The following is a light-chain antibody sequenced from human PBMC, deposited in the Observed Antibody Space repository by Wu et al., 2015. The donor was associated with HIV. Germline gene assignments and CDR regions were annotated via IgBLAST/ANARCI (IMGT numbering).Light chain of an antibody. CDR3: QQYASSIT. CDR1: QSVRVSY. CDR2: GAS. Sequence: IVLTQSPGTLSLSPGERATLSCRASQSVRVSYLAWYQQKPGQAPRVLIYGASSRATGIPDRFSGRGSGTDFTLTISRLEPEDFAVYYCQQYASSITFGQGTRLEIK. J-gene: IGKJ5*01. V-gene: IGKV3-20*01.